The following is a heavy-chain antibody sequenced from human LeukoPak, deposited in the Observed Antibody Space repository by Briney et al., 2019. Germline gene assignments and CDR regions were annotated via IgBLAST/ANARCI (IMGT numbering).Heavy chain of an antibody. J-gene: IGHJ3*02. CDR1: GFTFSSYG. D-gene: IGHD3-22*01. CDR2: IRYDGSNK. Sequence: GGSLRLSCAASGFTFSSYGMHWVRQAPGKGLEWVTFIRYDGSNKYYADSVKGRFTISRDNSKNTLYLQMNSLRAEDTAVYYCATSITGDPSSGSWAFDIWGQGTMVTVSS. CDR3: ATSITGDPSSGSWAFDI. V-gene: IGHV3-30*02.